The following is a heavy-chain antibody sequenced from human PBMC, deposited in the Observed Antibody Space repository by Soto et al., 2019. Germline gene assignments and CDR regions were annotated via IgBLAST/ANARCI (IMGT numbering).Heavy chain of an antibody. Sequence: SETLSLTCTVSGGSICSGGYYWGWIRQHPGKGLEWIGYIYYSGSTYYNPSLKSRVTISVDTSKNQFSLNLSSVTAADTAVYYCASEDGEYSPSWGQGTLVTVSS. CDR2: IYYSGST. J-gene: IGHJ1*01. V-gene: IGHV4-31*03. CDR1: GGSICSGGYY. CDR3: ASEDGEYSPS. D-gene: IGHD5-12*01.